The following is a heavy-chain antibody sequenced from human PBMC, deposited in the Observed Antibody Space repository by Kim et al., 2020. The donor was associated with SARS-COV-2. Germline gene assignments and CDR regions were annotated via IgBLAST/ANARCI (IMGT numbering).Heavy chain of an antibody. J-gene: IGHJ6*02. Sequence: GRFTISRDNAKNSLYLQMNSLRAEDTAVYYCARGYYYGSGSYFRGYYGMDVWGQGTTVTVSS. CDR3: ARGYYYGSGSYFRGYYGMDV. V-gene: IGHV3-7*04. D-gene: IGHD3-10*01.